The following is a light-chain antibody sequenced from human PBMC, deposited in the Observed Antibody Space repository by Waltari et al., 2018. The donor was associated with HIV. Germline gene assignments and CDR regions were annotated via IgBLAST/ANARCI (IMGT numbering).Light chain of an antibody. J-gene: IGKJ1*01. CDR3: QQYYSTPWT. Sequence: DIVMTQSPDSLAVSLGERATINCKSSQSVLYSSNNKNYLAWYQQKPGQPPKLLIYWASTRESGFPDRVSGSGSGTDFTLTISSLRAEDVAVYYCQQYYSTPWTFGQGTKVEIK. V-gene: IGKV4-1*01. CDR1: QSVLYSSNNKNY. CDR2: WAS.